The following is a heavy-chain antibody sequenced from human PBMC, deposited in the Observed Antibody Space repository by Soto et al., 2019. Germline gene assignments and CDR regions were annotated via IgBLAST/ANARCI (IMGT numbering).Heavy chain of an antibody. J-gene: IGHJ4*02. CDR1: GFSLSSTRLA. V-gene: IGHV2-5*02. CDR3: AHIVVAGLGYYFDY. D-gene: IGHD6-19*01. Sequence: QITLKESGPTLVKPTQTLTLTCTFSGFSLSSTRLAVGWIRQPPGKALEWLALIYWDDDKRYSPFPKSRLTTTKATSKTQVVLTMSNMDPVHRARYYCAHIVVAGLGYYFDYWGQGTLVTVSS. CDR2: IYWDDDK.